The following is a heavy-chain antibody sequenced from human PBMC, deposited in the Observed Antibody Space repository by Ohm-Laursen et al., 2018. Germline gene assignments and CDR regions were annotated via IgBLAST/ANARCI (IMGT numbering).Heavy chain of an antibody. CDR3: ARDEEYRDFYYYGMDV. CDR2: ISNDGSNK. V-gene: IGHV3-30*03. J-gene: IGHJ6*02. D-gene: IGHD5-18*01. CDR1: GFTFSSFG. Sequence: SLRLSCAASGFTFSSFGMHWVRQAPGKGLEWVALISNDGSNKYYADSVKGRFTISRDNSKNTLDLQMHGLRVEDTAVYYCARDEEYRDFYYYGMDVWGQGTTVIVSS.